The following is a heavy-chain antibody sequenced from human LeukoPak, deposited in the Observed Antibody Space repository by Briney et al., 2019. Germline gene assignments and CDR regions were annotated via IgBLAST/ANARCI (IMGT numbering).Heavy chain of an antibody. J-gene: IGHJ4*02. V-gene: IGHV1-2*02. D-gene: IGHD6-13*01. CDR2: INPNSGGT. Sequence: GASVKVSCKASGYTFTGYYMHWVRQAPGQGLEWMGWINPNSGGTNYAQKFQGRVTMTRDTSISTAYMELSRLRSDDTAVYYCARDYSSSWYFLYYFDYWGQGTLVTVSS. CDR3: ARDYSSSWYFLYYFDY. CDR1: GYTFTGYY.